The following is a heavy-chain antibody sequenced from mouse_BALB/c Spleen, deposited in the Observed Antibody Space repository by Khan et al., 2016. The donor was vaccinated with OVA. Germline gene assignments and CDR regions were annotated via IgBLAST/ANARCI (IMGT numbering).Heavy chain of an antibody. CDR2: IYPGDGST. Sequence: QVQLQQSGPEVVKPGTLVKISCKASGYTFISYDINWVKQRPGQGLEWIGWIYPGDGSTKYNEKFKGKATLTADASSSTAYMQLSSLTSEYSSVYFCAREGLLGFAIDYWGQGTSVTVSS. D-gene: IGHD1-1*01. J-gene: IGHJ4*01. CDR3: AREGLLGFAIDY. CDR1: GYTFISYD. V-gene: IGHV1S56*01.